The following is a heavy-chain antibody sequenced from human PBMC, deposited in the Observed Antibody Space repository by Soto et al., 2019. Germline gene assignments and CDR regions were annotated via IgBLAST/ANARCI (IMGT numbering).Heavy chain of an antibody. Sequence: ASVKVSCKASGFTFSAYYIYWVRQAPGQVLEWMGWINPNSGGTNYAQKFQGWVTMTRDTSISTAYMELSRLRSDDTAVYYCARDASVGSSTYYYYGMDVWGQGTTVTVSS. CDR1: GFTFSAYY. J-gene: IGHJ6*02. D-gene: IGHD2-2*01. CDR2: INPNSGGT. CDR3: ARDASVGSSTYYYYGMDV. V-gene: IGHV1-2*04.